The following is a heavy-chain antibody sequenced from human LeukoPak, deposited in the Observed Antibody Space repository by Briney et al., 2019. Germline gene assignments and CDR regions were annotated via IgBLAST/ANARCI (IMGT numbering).Heavy chain of an antibody. V-gene: IGHV3-7*01. CDR3: ATYTNWVAGDV. J-gene: IGHJ6*02. Sequence: GGSLRLSCVASGFSFSDSWMSWVRQAPGKGLEWVADIKKDGSVKDCVDSVKGRFTISRDNAKNSLYLQMDSLRAEDTAVYYCATYTNWVAGDVWGQGTMVSVSS. CDR1: GFSFSDSW. D-gene: IGHD7-27*01. CDR2: IKKDGSVK.